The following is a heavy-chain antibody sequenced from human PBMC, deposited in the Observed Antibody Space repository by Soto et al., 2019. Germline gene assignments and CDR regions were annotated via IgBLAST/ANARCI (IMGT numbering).Heavy chain of an antibody. CDR2: IYYSGST. D-gene: IGHD6-6*01. V-gene: IGHV4-59*01. CDR3: ARFPLAARPGSFDP. Sequence: NPSETLSLTCTVSGGSISSYYWGWIRQPPGKGLEWIGYIYYSGSTNYNPSLKSRVTISVDTSKNQFSLKLSSVTAADTAVYYCARFPLAARPGSFDPWGQGTLVTVSS. J-gene: IGHJ5*02. CDR1: GGSISSYY.